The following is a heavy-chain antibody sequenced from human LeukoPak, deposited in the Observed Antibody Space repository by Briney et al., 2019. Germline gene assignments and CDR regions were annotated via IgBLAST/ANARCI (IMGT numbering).Heavy chain of an antibody. CDR1: GFTFDDYG. CDR3: ARQRKGYYGVARYYYYYMDV. D-gene: IGHD2/OR15-2a*01. J-gene: IGHJ6*03. CDR2: INWNGGST. V-gene: IGHV3-20*04. Sequence: PGGSLRLSCAASGFTFDDYGMSWVRQAPGKGLEWVSGINWNGGSTGYADSVKGRFTISRDNAKNSLFLQMISLRAEDTAVYYCARQRKGYYGVARYYYYYMDVWGKGTTVTVSS.